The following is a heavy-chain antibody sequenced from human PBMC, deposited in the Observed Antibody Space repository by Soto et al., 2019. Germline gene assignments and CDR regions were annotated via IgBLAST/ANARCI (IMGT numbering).Heavy chain of an antibody. D-gene: IGHD3-22*01. J-gene: IGHJ3*02. CDR1: GGSISSGGYY. CDR3: ARGISYYYFPDAFDI. CDR2: IYYSGST. V-gene: IGHV4-31*03. Sequence: NPXATLSLTFTVSGGSISSGGYYWSWIRQHPGKGLEWIGYIYYSGSTYYNPSLKSRVTISVDTSKNQFSLKLSSVTAADTAVYYCARGISYYYFPDAFDIWGQGTMVTV.